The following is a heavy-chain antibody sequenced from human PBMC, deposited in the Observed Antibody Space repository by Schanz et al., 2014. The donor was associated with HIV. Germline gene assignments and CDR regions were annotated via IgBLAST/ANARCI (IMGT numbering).Heavy chain of an antibody. D-gene: IGHD2-8*01. V-gene: IGHV3-74*02. CDR3: ANSGYCTSGICYTRGNGMDV. J-gene: IGHJ6*02. Sequence: VQLVESGGGVVPPGGSLRLSCAASGFTFSNYWMHWVRQAPGKGLVWVSRMDLDGSTTNYADSVKGRFTISRDNAKNRLYLQMNSLRAEDTAVYYCANSGYCTSGICYTRGNGMDVWGQGTTVTVSS. CDR1: GFTFSNYW. CDR2: MDLDGSTT.